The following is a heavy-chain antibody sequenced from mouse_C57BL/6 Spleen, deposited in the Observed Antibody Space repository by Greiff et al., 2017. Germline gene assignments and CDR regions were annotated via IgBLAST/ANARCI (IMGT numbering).Heavy chain of an antibody. J-gene: IGHJ3*01. CDR1: GYTFTDYN. CDR3: AREKLNDGYPFAY. D-gene: IGHD2-3*01. CDR2: INPNNGGT. V-gene: IGHV1-22*01. Sequence: EVKLMESGPELVKPGASVKMSCKASGYTFTDYNMHWVKQSHGKSLEWIGYINPNNGGTSYNQKFKGKATLTVNKSSSTAYMELRSLTSEDSAVYYCAREKLNDGYPFAYWGQGTLVTVSA.